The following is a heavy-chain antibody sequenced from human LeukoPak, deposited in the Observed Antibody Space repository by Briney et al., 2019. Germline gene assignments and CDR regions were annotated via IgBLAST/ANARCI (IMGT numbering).Heavy chain of an antibody. V-gene: IGHV3-23*01. Sequence: PGGSLRLSCAASGFIFNNYGLIRIRQAPGKGPQWVSAISNDGGGTTYADFVKGRFTISRDNSKNTLFLHMNSLRAEDTALYYCAKGGSGYFADLWGQGTLVTVSS. CDR3: AKGGSGYFADL. CDR1: GFIFNNYG. J-gene: IGHJ5*02. CDR2: ISNDGGGT. D-gene: IGHD3-22*01.